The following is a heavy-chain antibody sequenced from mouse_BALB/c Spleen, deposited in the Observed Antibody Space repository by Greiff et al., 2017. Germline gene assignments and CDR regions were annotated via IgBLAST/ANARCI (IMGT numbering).Heavy chain of an antibody. Sequence: EVKLVESGGGLVQPGGSRKLSCAASGFTFSSFGMHWVRQAPEKGLEWVAYISSGSSTIYYADTVKGRFTISRDNPKNTLFLQMTSLRSEDTAMYYCAASLFAYWGQGTTLTVSS. V-gene: IGHV5-17*02. D-gene: IGHD6-1*01. CDR3: AASLFAY. J-gene: IGHJ2*01. CDR1: GFTFSSFG. CDR2: ISSGSSTI.